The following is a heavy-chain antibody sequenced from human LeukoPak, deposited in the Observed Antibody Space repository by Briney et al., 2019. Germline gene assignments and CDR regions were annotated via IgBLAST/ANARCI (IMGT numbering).Heavy chain of an antibody. V-gene: IGHV3-33*06. CDR1: GFTFSSYG. J-gene: IGHJ3*02. CDR3: AKDDQQLVRSSAFDI. Sequence: PGRSLRLSCAVSGFTFSSYGMHWVRQAPGKGLEWVAVIWYDGSNKYYADSVKGRFTISRDNSKNTLYLQMNSLRAEDTAVYYCAKDDQQLVRSSAFDIWGQGTMVTVSS. D-gene: IGHD6-6*01. CDR2: IWYDGSNK.